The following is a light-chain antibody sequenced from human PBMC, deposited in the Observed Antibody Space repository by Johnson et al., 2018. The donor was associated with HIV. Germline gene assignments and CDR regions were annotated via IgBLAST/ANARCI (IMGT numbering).Light chain of an antibody. V-gene: IGLV1-51*01. CDR3: GIWDISLSAYV. CDR1: SSNIGDNY. CDR2: DNN. Sequence: QSVLTQPPSVSAAPGQKVTISCSGSSSNIGDNYVSWYQQLPGTAPKLLIYDNNKRPSGIPDRFSGSKSGTSATLGITGLQTGDEAVYYCGIWDISLSAYVFGTGTKVTVL. J-gene: IGLJ1*01.